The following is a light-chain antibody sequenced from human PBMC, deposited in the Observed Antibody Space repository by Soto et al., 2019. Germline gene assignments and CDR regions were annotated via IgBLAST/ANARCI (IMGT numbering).Light chain of an antibody. CDR1: SSNIGSNT. CDR2: SNN. CDR3: MSYEGGNRFV. Sequence: QSVLTQPPSASGTPGQRVTISCSGSSSNIGSNTVNWYQQLPGTAPKLLIYSNNQRPSGVPDRFSASKSDTTASLTISGLQAEDEGDYYCMSYEGGNRFVFGTGTKVTVI. V-gene: IGLV1-44*01. J-gene: IGLJ1*01.